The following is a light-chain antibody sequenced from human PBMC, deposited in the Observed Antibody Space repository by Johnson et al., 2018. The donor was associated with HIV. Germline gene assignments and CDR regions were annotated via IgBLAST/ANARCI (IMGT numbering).Light chain of an antibody. Sequence: QSALTQPPSVSAAPGQKVTISCSGSNSNIGNNYVSWYQQLPGTAPKLLIYDNNKRPSGIPDRFSGSKSGTSATLGITGLQTGDEADYYCETWDSSLSGYYVFGTGTKVTVL. CDR2: DNN. CDR1: NSNIGNNY. CDR3: ETWDSSLSGYYV. J-gene: IGLJ1*01. V-gene: IGLV1-51*01.